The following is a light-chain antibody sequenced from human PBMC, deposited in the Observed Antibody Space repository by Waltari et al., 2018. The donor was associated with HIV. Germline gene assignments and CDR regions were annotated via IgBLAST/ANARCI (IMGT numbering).Light chain of an antibody. CDR3: SSYASTSTRV. V-gene: IGLV2-14*01. CDR2: EVS. J-gene: IGLJ3*02. Sequence: QSALTQPASVSGSPGQSITLSCTGTSTYVGGYKYVSWYPHHPGKAPKVVIDEVSNRPSGVSNRFSGSKSGNTASLTISGLQAEDEADYYCSSYASTSTRVFGGGTKLTVL. CDR1: STYVGGYKY.